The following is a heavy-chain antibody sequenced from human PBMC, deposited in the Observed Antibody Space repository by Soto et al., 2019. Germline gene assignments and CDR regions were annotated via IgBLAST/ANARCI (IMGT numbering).Heavy chain of an antibody. D-gene: IGHD6-6*01. Sequence: QSGGSLRLSCAASGFTLSGYAMDWFRQAPGKGLEYVSGISSNGVGTYYANSVQGRFTISRDNSKNTVYLQMGSLRPEDMAVYYCARRARPDFYYMDVWGKGTTVTVS. CDR3: ARRARPDFYYMDV. J-gene: IGHJ6*03. CDR1: GFTLSGYA. V-gene: IGHV3-64*01. CDR2: ISSNGVGT.